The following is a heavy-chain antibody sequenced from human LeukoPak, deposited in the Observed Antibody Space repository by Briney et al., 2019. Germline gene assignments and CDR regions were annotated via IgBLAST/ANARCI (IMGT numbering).Heavy chain of an antibody. CDR1: GFTFSSYA. Sequence: GGSLRLSCAASGFTFSSYAMSWVRQAPGKGLEWVSAISGSGGSTYYADSVKGRFTISRDSSKNTLYLQMNSLRAEDTAVYYCAKDPRAPGIRLYYFDYWGQGTLVTVSS. CDR3: AKDPRAPGIRLYYFDY. D-gene: IGHD5-12*01. CDR2: ISGSGGST. J-gene: IGHJ4*02. V-gene: IGHV3-23*01.